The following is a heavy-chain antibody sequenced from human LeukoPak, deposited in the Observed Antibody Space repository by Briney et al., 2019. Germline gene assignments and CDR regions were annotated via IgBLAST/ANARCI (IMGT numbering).Heavy chain of an antibody. V-gene: IGHV3-7*01. CDR1: GFTFSSYW. Sequence: GGSLRLSCAASGFTFSSYWMSWVRQAPGKGLEGVANIKQDGSDKYYVDSVKGRFTISIDNAKNLMFLQMNSLRAEDTAMYYCARDPYGGTDYWGQGTLVTVSS. J-gene: IGHJ4*02. D-gene: IGHD4-23*01. CDR2: IKQDGSDK. CDR3: ARDPYGGTDY.